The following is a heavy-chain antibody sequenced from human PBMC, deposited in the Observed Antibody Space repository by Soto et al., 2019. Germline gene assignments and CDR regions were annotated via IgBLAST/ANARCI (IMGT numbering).Heavy chain of an antibody. J-gene: IGHJ3*02. CDR1: GGTFSSYA. V-gene: IGHV1-69*06. CDR2: IIPIFGTA. D-gene: IGHD5-12*01. CDR3: ARVSLVATRAFDI. Sequence: SVKVSCKASGGTFSSYAISWVRQAPGQGLEWMGGIIPIFGTANYAQKFQGRVTITADKSTSTAYMELSSLRSEDTAVYYCARVSLVATRAFDIWGQGTMVTVSS.